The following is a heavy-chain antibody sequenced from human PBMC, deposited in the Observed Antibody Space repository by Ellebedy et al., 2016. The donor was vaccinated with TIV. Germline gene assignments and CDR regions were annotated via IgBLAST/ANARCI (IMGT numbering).Heavy chain of an antibody. Sequence: PGGSLRLSCATSGFIFSDYAISWVRQPPGKGLEWVSTISGRGESTFAADSVKGRFTISRDFSKRTVYLQMNSLRAEDTAVYYCATITIFGVVRGVWDVWGPGTTVTVSS. J-gene: IGHJ6*02. D-gene: IGHD3-3*01. CDR1: GFIFSDYA. V-gene: IGHV3-23*01. CDR2: ISGRGEST. CDR3: ATITIFGVVRGVWDV.